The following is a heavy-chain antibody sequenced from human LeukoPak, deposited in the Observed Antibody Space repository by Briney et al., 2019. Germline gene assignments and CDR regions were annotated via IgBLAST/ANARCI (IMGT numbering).Heavy chain of an antibody. CDR3: ARGEYSSSWYLDF. CDR2: ISYDGNNE. CDR1: GFTFSSYA. J-gene: IGHJ4*02. D-gene: IGHD6-13*01. Sequence: GRSLRLSCAASGFTFSSYAMHWVRQAPGKGLEWVAVISYDGNNEYYADSVKVRFTISRDNSKNTLYLQMNSLRAEDTALYYCARGEYSSSWYLDFWGQGTLVTVSS. V-gene: IGHV3-30-3*01.